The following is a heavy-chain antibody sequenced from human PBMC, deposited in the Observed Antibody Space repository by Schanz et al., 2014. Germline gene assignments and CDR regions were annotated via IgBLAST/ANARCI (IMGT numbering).Heavy chain of an antibody. V-gene: IGHV3-30*18. J-gene: IGHJ6*02. CDR1: GFTFSSYW. CDR3: AKDGGLPGSYEYAMDV. Sequence: VQLVESGGGLVQPGGSLRLSCAASGFTFSSYWMSWVRQAPGKGLEWVAIISYDGRHKNYADSVKGRFTISRDNSKNTLHLQMNSLRVEDTAVYYCAKDGGLPGSYEYAMDVWDQGTTVTVSS. CDR2: ISYDGRHK. D-gene: IGHD3-16*01.